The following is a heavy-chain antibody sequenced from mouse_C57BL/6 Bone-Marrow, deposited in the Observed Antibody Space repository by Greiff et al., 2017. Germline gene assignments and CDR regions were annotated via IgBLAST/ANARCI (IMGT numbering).Heavy chain of an antibody. CDR3: ARLRIYDGYPWYFDV. J-gene: IGHJ1*03. CDR2: IDPSDSYT. CDR1: GYTFTSYW. D-gene: IGHD2-3*01. Sequence: QVQLQQPGAELVRPGTSVKLSCKASGYTFTSYWMHWVKQRPGQGLEWIGVIDPSDSYTNYNQKFKGKATLTVDTSSSTAYMQLSSLTSEDSAVYYCARLRIYDGYPWYFDVWGTGTTVTVSS. V-gene: IGHV1-59*01.